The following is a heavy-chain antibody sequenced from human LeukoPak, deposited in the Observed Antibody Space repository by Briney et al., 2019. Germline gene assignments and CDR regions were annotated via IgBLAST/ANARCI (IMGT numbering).Heavy chain of an antibody. CDR3: ARDLSWIFDY. J-gene: IGHJ4*02. CDR2: RSNDII. V-gene: IGHV3-48*01. CDR1: GFTFSTFS. Sequence: GGSLRLSCAASGFTFSTFSMNWIRQAPGKGLEWISYRSNDIIRYADSVKGRFIISRDNAKNSLYLQMNSLRAEDTAVYYCARDLSWIFDYWAREPWSPSPQ. D-gene: IGHD5-12*01.